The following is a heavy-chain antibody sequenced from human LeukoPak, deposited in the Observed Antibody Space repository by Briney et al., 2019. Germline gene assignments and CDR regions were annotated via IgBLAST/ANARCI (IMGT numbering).Heavy chain of an antibody. D-gene: IGHD2-2*01. CDR3: ARGDQLLSHKENWFDP. CDR2: IYTSGST. J-gene: IGHJ5*02. CDR1: GGSISSYY. V-gene: IGHV4-4*07. Sequence: PSETLSLTCTVSGGSISSYYWSWIRQPAGKGLEWIGRIYTSGSTNYNPSLKSRVTISVDTSKNQFSLKLSSVTAADAAVYYCARGDQLLSHKENWFDPWGQGTLVTVSS.